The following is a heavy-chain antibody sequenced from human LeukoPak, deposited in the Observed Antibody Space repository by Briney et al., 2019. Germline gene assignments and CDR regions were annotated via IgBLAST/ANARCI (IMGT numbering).Heavy chain of an antibody. V-gene: IGHV3-21*01. CDR2: ISSSSSYI. Sequence: GGSLRLSCAASGFTFSSYSMNWVRQPPGKGLEWVSSISSSSSYIYYADSVKGRFTISRDNAKNSLYLQMNSLRAEDTAVYYCAKSAYSGSPLFDYWGQGTLVTVSS. CDR1: GFTFSSYS. J-gene: IGHJ4*02. D-gene: IGHD1-26*01. CDR3: AKSAYSGSPLFDY.